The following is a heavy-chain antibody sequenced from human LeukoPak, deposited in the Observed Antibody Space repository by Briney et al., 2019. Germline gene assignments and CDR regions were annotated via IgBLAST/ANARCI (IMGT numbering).Heavy chain of an antibody. CDR1: GFSLSTSGMY. J-gene: IGHJ4*02. V-gene: IGHV2-70*11. D-gene: IGHD6-13*01. CDR3: ARMRRYSSSWYPTDY. CDR2: IDWDDAK. Sequence: SGPTLVNPTQTLTLTCTFSGFSLSTSGMYVSWIRQPPGKALESLARIDWDDAKYYSPSLKTRLTISKDTSKNQVVLTMTNMDPVDTATYYCARMRRYSSSWYPTDYWGQGTLVTVSS.